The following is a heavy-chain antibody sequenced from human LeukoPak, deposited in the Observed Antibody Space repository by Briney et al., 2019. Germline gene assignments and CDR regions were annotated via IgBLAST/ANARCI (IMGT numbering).Heavy chain of an antibody. Sequence: SETLSLTCAVSGYSISSGYYWGWIRQPPGKGLEWIGSIYRSGTTYYNPSLKSRVTISVDTSKNQFSLKLSSVTAADTAVYYCARSLITYYYDSSGPGDAFDIWGQGTMVTVSS. V-gene: IGHV4-38-2*01. D-gene: IGHD3-22*01. J-gene: IGHJ3*02. CDR1: GYSISSGYY. CDR3: ARSLITYYYDSSGPGDAFDI. CDR2: IYRSGTT.